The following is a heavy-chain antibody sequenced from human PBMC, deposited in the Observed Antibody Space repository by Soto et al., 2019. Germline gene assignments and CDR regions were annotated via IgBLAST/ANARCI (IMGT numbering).Heavy chain of an antibody. V-gene: IGHV3-30*18. CDR3: AKELRETGGYYFDC. J-gene: IGHJ4*02. Sequence: QVQLVESWGGVVHPGRSLRLSCAASGFSFSKYGMHWVRQAPGKGLAWVAEMSDDGSKKYYGDSVKGRFTISRDNSKNTLYLLMDSLRPEDTAMYYCAKELRETGGYYFDCWGQGTLVTVAS. CDR1: GFSFSKYG. CDR2: MSDDGSKK. D-gene: IGHD3-16*01.